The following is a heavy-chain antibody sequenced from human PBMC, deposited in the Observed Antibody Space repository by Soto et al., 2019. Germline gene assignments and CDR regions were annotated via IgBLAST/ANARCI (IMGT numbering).Heavy chain of an antibody. CDR3: AILSPHEPNFDY. J-gene: IGHJ4*02. V-gene: IGHV3-21*01. CDR2: ISSSSSYI. Sequence: GGPLRLSCGVSGFTFANHWMHWVRQSPGKGLEWVSSISSSSSYIYYADSVKGRFTISRDNAKNSLYLQMNSLRAEDTAVYYCAILSPHEPNFDYWGQGTLVTVSS. CDR1: GFTFANHW.